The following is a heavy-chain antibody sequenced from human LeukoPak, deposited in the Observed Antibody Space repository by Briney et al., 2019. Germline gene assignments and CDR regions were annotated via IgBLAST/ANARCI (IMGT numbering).Heavy chain of an antibody. CDR2: INNDGSTT. V-gene: IGHV3-74*01. J-gene: IGHJ3*01. CDR3: ARGGDGYSWGAFDF. Sequence: GGSLRLSCAASGFTVSSNYMSWVRHAPGKGLVWVSRINNDGSTTNYADSVKGRFTISRDKAKNTLYLQMNSLRAEDTAVYYCARGGDGYSWGAFDFWGQGTMVIVSS. CDR1: GFTVSSNY. D-gene: IGHD5-18*01.